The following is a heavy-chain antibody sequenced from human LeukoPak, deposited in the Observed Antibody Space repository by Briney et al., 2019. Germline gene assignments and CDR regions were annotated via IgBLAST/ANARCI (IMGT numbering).Heavy chain of an antibody. CDR2: IHYSGST. V-gene: IGHV4-59*01. CDR1: GGSISSYY. J-gene: IGHJ4*02. CDR3: ARYRYTSGGYYFDY. Sequence: SETLSLTCTVSGGSISSYYWSWIRQPPGKGLEWIGYIHYSGSTSYNPSLKSRVTMSVDTSKTQFSLKLSSGTAADTAVYYCARYRYTSGGYYFDYWGQGTLVTVSS. D-gene: IGHD6-19*01.